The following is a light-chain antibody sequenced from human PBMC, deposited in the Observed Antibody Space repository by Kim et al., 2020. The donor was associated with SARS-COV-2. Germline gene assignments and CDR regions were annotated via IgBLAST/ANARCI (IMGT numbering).Light chain of an antibody. Sequence: ASVKLPCSVSSEHADYSVAWHQQKPERGPQFLMRVYSNGAHKKGDGIPNRFSGSSSGADRYLIISSLQSEDEADYFCQTWGTGIQVFGGGTQLTVL. CDR3: QTWGTGIQV. J-gene: IGLJ2*01. V-gene: IGLV4-69*01. CDR2: VYSNGAH. CDR1: SEHADYS.